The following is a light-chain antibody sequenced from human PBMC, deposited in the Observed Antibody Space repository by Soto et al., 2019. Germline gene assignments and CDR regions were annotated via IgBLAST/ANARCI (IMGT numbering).Light chain of an antibody. V-gene: IGKV3-15*01. CDR3: KQYNKWPPWT. Sequence: EIVMTQSPATLSVSPGERATLSCRASQSVSSNLAWYQQKPGQAPRLLIYGASTRATGIPARFSGSGSGTEFTLTISSLQSEEGAVYYCKQYNKWPPWTFGQGTKVDIK. CDR1: QSVSSN. CDR2: GAS. J-gene: IGKJ1*01.